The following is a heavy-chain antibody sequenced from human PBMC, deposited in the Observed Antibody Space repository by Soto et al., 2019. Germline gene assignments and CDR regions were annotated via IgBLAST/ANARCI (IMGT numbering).Heavy chain of an antibody. CDR2: IYYSGRT. Sequence: PSETLSLTCSVSGGSISSYYWSWTRQPPGKGLEWIGYIYYSGRTSYNPSLKSRVTISVDTSKNKFSLKLNSVTAADTAVYYCARLNGGGRSPFDSWGQGTLVTVSS. D-gene: IGHD7-27*01. CDR3: ARLNGGGRSPFDS. J-gene: IGHJ4*02. V-gene: IGHV4-59*01. CDR1: GGSISSYY.